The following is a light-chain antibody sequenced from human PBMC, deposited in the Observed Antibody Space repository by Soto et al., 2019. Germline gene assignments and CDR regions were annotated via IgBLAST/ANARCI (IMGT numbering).Light chain of an antibody. CDR2: VAS. CDR3: MQALQTPLT. J-gene: IGKJ4*01. CDR1: QNINRY. V-gene: IGKV1-39*01. Sequence: IQGTQYPSALSTTVRDRVTITCRASQNINRYLNWYQQKPGKAPKVLILVASSLESGVPSRFSGSGSGTDFTLTIIRVEAEDVGVYYCMQALQTPLTFGGGTKVDIK.